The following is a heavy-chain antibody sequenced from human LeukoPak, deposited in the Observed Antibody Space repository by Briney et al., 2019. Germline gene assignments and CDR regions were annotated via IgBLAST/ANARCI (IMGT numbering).Heavy chain of an antibody. V-gene: IGHV3-23*01. Sequence: GGSLRLSCAASGFTFSSYGMSWVRQAPGKGLEWVSAISGSGGSTYYADSVKGRFTISRDNSKNTLYLQMNSLRAEDTAVYYCATSSMVRGVKAFDIWGQGTMVTVSS. D-gene: IGHD3-10*01. CDR3: ATSSMVRGVKAFDI. CDR2: ISGSGGST. J-gene: IGHJ3*02. CDR1: GFTFSSYG.